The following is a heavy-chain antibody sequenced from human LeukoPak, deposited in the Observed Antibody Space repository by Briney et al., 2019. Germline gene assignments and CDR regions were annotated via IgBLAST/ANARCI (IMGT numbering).Heavy chain of an antibody. J-gene: IGHJ4*02. CDR2: IYTSGGT. Sequence: PSEILSLTCTVSGGSISSYYWSWIRQPAGKGLEWIGRIYTSGGTNYNPSLKSRVTMSVDTSKNQFSLKLSSVTAADTAVYYCARDGYYYDSSGYYSLDYWGQGTLVTVSS. CDR1: GGSISSYY. D-gene: IGHD3-22*01. CDR3: ARDGYYYDSSGYYSLDY. V-gene: IGHV4-4*07.